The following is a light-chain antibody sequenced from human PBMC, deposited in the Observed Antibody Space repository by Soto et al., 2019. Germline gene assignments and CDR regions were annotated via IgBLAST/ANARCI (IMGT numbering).Light chain of an antibody. CDR2: NNN. Sequence: QSVLTQPPSVSGAPGQRVTISCTGSSSNIGAGYDVHWYQQLPGTAPKLLIHNNNNRPSGVPDRLSGSKSGTSASLAITGLQAADEADYYCQSYDSSLSGVVFGGGTKLTVL. V-gene: IGLV1-40*01. J-gene: IGLJ2*01. CDR1: SSNIGAGYD. CDR3: QSYDSSLSGVV.